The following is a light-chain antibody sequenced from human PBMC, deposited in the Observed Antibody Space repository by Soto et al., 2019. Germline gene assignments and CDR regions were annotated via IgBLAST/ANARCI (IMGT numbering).Light chain of an antibody. Sequence: QSALTQPASVSGSPGQSITISCTGTSSDVGGYNYVPWYQQHPGKAPKLLIFEVSHRPSGVSYRSSGSKSGNTASLTISGLQAEDEADYYCNSYTPTSTLYVFGTGTKLTVL. CDR3: NSYTPTSTLYV. J-gene: IGLJ1*01. CDR2: EVS. V-gene: IGLV2-14*01. CDR1: SSDVGGYNY.